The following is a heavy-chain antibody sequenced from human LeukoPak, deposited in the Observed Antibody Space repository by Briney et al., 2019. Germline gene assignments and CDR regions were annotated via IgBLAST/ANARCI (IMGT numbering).Heavy chain of an antibody. D-gene: IGHD6-13*01. CDR3: ARGYSSSWLGKFDY. J-gene: IGHJ4*02. Sequence: SETLSLTCTVSGGSISSYYWSWVRQPPGKGLEWIGYIYYSGSTNYNPSLKSRVTISVDTSKNQYSLNLNSVAAADTAVYYCARGYSSSWLGKFDYWGQGTLVTVSS. V-gene: IGHV4-59*01. CDR1: GGSISSYY. CDR2: IYYSGST.